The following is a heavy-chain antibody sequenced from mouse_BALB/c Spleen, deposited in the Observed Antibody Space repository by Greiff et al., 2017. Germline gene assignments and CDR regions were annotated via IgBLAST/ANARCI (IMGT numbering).Heavy chain of an antibody. CDR2: IWGDGST. V-gene: IGHV2-6-7*01. CDR3: ARVHTIGRRCYAMDY. J-gene: IGHJ4*01. D-gene: IGHD2-14*01. CDR1: GFSLTGYG. Sequence: VKLVESGPGLVAPSQSLSITCTVSGFSLTGYGVNWVRQPPGKGLEWLGMIWGDGSTDYNSALKSRLSISKDNSKSQVFLKMNSLQTDDTARYYCARVHTIGRRCYAMDYWGQGTSVTVSS.